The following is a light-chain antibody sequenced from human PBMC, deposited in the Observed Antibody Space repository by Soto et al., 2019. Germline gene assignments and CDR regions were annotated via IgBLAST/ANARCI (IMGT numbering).Light chain of an antibody. Sequence: EIVLPXSPXXXXLSPGERATLSCRASQSVGSTFLAWYQHKPGQAPRLLIYGVSTRATGIPDRFSGSWSGTDFALSISRLEPEDFAVYYCGEFVSSPPRTFGQGTNV. CDR1: QSVGSTF. CDR3: GEFVSSPPRT. V-gene: IGKV3-20*01. J-gene: IGKJ1*01. CDR2: GVS.